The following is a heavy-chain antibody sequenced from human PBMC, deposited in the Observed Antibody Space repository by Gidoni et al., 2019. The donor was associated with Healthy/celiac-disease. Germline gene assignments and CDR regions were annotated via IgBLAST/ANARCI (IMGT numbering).Heavy chain of an antibody. V-gene: IGHV4-39*01. CDR3: ARRNSRGPFDY. CDR1: GGSISSSSYY. CDR2: IYYSGST. Sequence: QLQLQESGPGLVKPSETLSLTCTVPGGSISSSSYYWGWIRQPPGKGREWIGSIYYSGSTYYNPSLKSRVTISVDTSKNQFSLKLSSVTAADTAVYYCARRNSRGPFDYWGQGTLVTVSS. D-gene: IGHD3-16*01. J-gene: IGHJ4*02.